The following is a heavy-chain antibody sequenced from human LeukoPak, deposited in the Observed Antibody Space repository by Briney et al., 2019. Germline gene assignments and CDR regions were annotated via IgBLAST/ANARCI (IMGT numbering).Heavy chain of an antibody. CDR1: GFTFSSYS. J-gene: IGHJ4*02. V-gene: IGHV3-21*01. CDR2: ISSSSSYI. CDR3: ARNRATIFGVVRYYFDY. D-gene: IGHD3-3*01. Sequence: GGSLRLSCAASGFTFSSYSMNWVRQAPGKGLEWVSSISSSSSYIYYADSVKGRFTISRDNAKNSLYLQMNSLRAEDTAVYYCARNRATIFGVVRYYFDYWGQGTLVTVSS.